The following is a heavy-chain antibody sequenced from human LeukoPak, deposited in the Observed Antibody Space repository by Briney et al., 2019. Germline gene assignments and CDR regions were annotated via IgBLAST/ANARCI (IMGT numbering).Heavy chain of an antibody. D-gene: IGHD3-10*01. J-gene: IGHJ6*02. CDR3: ARGSYYYGSGTSPRYYYGMDV. CDR2: INHSGST. V-gene: IGHV4-34*01. CDR1: GGSFSGYY. Sequence: PSETLSLTCAVYGGSFSGYYWSWLRQPPGKGLEWLGEINHSGSTNYNPSLKSRVTISVDTSKNQFSLKLSSVTAADTAVYYCARGSYYYGSGTSPRYYYGMDVWGQGTTVTVSS.